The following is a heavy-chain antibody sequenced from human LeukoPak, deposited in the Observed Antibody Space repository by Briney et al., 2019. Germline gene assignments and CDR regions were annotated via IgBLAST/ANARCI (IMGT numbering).Heavy chain of an antibody. V-gene: IGHV4-59*01. J-gene: IGHJ4*02. D-gene: IGHD4-17*01. Sequence: SETLSLTCTVSGGSISSYYWSWIRQPPGKGLEWIGYIYYSGSTNYNPSLKSRVTISVDTSKNQFSLKLSSVTAADTAVYYCARVQDYGVEVFDYWGQGTLVTVSS. CDR2: IYYSGST. CDR3: ARVQDYGVEVFDY. CDR1: GGSISSYY.